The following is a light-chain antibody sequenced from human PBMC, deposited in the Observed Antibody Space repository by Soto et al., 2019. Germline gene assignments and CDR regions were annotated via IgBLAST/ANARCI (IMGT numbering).Light chain of an antibody. V-gene: IGKV3-11*01. CDR3: QQRINWLP. CDR1: QSVSSS. Sequence: EIVLTQSPATLSLSPGERATLSCRASQSVSSSLAWYQHKPGQAPRLLIYDASNRATGTPARFSGSGSGTDFTLTISSLEPEVFAVYYCQQRINWLPFGGGTKVEIK. CDR2: DAS. J-gene: IGKJ4*01.